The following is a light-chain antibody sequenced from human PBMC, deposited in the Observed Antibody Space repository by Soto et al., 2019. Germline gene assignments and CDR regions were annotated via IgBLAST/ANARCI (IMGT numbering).Light chain of an antibody. V-gene: IGKV3-20*01. CDR2: VAS. CDR3: QQYGALPPT. Sequence: EIVLTQFPGALSLSPGERVTLSCRASQTVSNTYLAWYQQKSGQAPKFLIYVASNRATGIPDRFSGSGSGTDFTLTISRREPEDLEVYYCQQYGALPPTFGGGTKVEIK. J-gene: IGKJ4*01. CDR1: QTVSNTY.